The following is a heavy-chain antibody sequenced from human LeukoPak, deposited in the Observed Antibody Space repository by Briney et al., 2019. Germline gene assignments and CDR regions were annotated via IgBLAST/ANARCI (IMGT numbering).Heavy chain of an antibody. CDR3: ARRLVHDAFDI. CDR2: MNPNSGNT. J-gene: IGHJ3*02. Sequence: GASVKVSCKASGYTFTSYAMNWVRQATGQGLEWMGWMNPNSGNTGYAQKFQGRVTITRNTSISTAYMELSSLRSEDTAVYYCARRLVHDAFDIWGQGTMVTVSS. V-gene: IGHV1-8*01. D-gene: IGHD6-19*01. CDR1: GYTFTSYA.